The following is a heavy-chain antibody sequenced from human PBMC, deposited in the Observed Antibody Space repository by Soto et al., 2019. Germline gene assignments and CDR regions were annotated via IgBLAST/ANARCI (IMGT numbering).Heavy chain of an antibody. V-gene: IGHV3-30*04. CDR1: GFTFNSYA. CDR2: TSYDGRNE. Sequence: GGSLRLSCAASGFTFNSYAMNWLRHGPGKGLEWVAVTSYDGRNEYYGDSGKGRFTIPRDNAKNTVYLQINSLTAEDTAVYYCSRDPYLDYWGQGTVATF. J-gene: IGHJ4*02. CDR3: SRDPYLDY.